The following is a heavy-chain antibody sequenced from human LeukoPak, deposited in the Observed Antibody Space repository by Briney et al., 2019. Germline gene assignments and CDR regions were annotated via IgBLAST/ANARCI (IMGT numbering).Heavy chain of an antibody. J-gene: IGHJ5*02. Sequence: VASVKVSCKASGGTFSSYAISWVRQAPGQGREWMGGIIPIFGTANYAQKFQGRVTITTDESTSTAYMELSSLGSEDTAVYYCARDLEHCSSTSCYPLGNWFDPWGQGTLVTVSS. CDR2: IIPIFGTA. CDR1: GGTFSSYA. V-gene: IGHV1-69*05. CDR3: ARDLEHCSSTSCYPLGNWFDP. D-gene: IGHD2-2*01.